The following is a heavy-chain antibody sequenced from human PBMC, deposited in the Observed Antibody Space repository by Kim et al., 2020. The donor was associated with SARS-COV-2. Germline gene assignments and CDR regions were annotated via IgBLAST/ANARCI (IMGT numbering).Heavy chain of an antibody. Sequence: SVKVSCKASGGTFSSYAISWVRQAPGQGLEWMGRIIPILGIANYAQKFQGRVTITADKSTSTAYMELSSLRSEDTAVYYCARAGGSMVRGTYGMDVWGQGTTVTVSS. J-gene: IGHJ6*02. CDR3: ARAGGSMVRGTYGMDV. CDR1: GGTFSSYA. CDR2: IIPILGIA. D-gene: IGHD3-10*01. V-gene: IGHV1-69*04.